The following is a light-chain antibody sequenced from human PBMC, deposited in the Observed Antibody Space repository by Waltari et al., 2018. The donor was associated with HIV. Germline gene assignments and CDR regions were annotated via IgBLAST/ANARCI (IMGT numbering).Light chain of an antibody. CDR1: SSNIGNNY. V-gene: IGLV1-51*02. J-gene: IGLJ1*01. CDR2: ENN. Sequence: QSVLTQPPTVSAAPGQKVTISCSGSSSNIGNNYGSWYQHPPGTAPKLLIYENNKRPSGIPDRFSGSKSGTSATLGITGLQTGDEADYYCGTWDSSLSSYVFGTGTKVTVL. CDR3: GTWDSSLSSYV.